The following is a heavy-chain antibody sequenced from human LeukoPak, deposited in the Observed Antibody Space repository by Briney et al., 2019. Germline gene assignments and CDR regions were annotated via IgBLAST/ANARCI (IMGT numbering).Heavy chain of an antibody. CDR2: INSDGTTT. D-gene: IGHD4-23*01. CDR3: AREAGLRWTDY. V-gene: IGHV3-74*01. J-gene: IGHJ4*02. CDR1: GFTFSSYW. Sequence: PGGSLRLSCAASGFTFSSYWMHWVRQAPGKGLVWVSRINSDGTTTSYADSAKGRFTISRDNAKNTLYLQMNSLRAEDTAVYYCAREAGLRWTDYWGQGTLVTVSS.